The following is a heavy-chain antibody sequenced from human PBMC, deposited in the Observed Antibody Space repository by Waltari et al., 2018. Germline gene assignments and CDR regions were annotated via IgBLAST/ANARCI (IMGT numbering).Heavy chain of an antibody. CDR3: ARSGLVSAFDY. CDR2: INDDGTKE. D-gene: IGHD3-9*01. CDR1: GFDFHGYW. J-gene: IGHJ4*02. Sequence: EVQLVESGGGLVQPGGSLRLSCVASGFDFHGYWMGWFRQAQGKSLEWVTNINDDGTKEFYVESLKGRVTISRDNAKNSVYLQTTSLRAEDTALYYCARSGLVSAFDYWGQGSLVTVAS. V-gene: IGHV3-7*01.